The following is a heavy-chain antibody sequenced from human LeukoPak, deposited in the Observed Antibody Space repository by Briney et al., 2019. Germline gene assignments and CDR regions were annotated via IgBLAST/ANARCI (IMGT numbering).Heavy chain of an antibody. V-gene: IGHV4-34*01. J-gene: IGHJ3*02. CDR1: GVSFSGYY. CDR2: INHSGST. D-gene: IGHD6-6*01. Sequence: SETLSLTCAVYGVSFSGYYWSWIRQPPGKGLEWIGEINHSGSTNYNPSLKSRVTISVDTSKNQFSLKLSSVTAADTAVYYCASTSIAARSSAFDIWGQGTMVTVSS. CDR3: ASTSIAARSSAFDI.